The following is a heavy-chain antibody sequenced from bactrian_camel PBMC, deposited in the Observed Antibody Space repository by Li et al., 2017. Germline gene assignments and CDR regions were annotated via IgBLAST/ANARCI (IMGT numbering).Heavy chain of an antibody. Sequence: VQLVESGGGSVQAGESLRLSCAASGFRVSSTCMGWLRQAPGKVREEVATISCGGSVTWYGDSVKGRFTISEDNTKNTLDLQMNSLKPEDTAMYYCAVDNSTGPLCPPGWLGSEVVKAEFGYWGQGTQVTVS. CDR2: ISCGGSVT. CDR3: AVDNSTGPLCPPGWLGSEVVKAEFGY. V-gene: IGHV3S31*01. D-gene: IGHD1*01. CDR1: GFRVSSTC. J-gene: IGHJ4*01.